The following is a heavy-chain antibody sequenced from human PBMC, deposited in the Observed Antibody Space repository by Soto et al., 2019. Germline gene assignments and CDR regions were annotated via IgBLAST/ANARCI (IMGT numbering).Heavy chain of an antibody. D-gene: IGHD2-15*01. V-gene: IGHV1-46*01. CDR3: ARDRCSGGSCYGNFDY. CDR2: INPSGGST. J-gene: IGHJ4*02. CDR1: GYTFTSYY. Sequence: ASVKVSCKASGYTFTSYYMHWVRQAPGQGLEWMGIINPSGGSTSYAQKFQGRVTMTRDTSTSTVYMELSSLRSEDTAVYYCARDRCSGGSCYGNFDYWGQGTLVTVSS.